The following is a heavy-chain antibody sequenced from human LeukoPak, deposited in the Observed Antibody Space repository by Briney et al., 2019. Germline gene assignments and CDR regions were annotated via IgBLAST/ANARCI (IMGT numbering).Heavy chain of an antibody. Sequence: GGSLRLSCAASGFTFSDHYMDWVRQAPGKGLEWVGRTRNKANSYTTDYAASVKGRFTISRDDSKNSLYLQMNSLKTEDTAVYYCARDGPRNSYSYYYGMDVWGQGTTVTVSS. CDR2: TRNKANSYTT. J-gene: IGHJ6*02. V-gene: IGHV3-72*01. CDR3: ARDGPRNSYSYYYGMDV. D-gene: IGHD5-18*01. CDR1: GFTFSDHY.